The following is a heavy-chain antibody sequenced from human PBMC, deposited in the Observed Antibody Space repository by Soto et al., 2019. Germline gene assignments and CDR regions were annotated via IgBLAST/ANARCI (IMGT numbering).Heavy chain of an antibody. J-gene: IGHJ4*02. CDR1: GFNFSSYA. Sequence: GFLRLSCAASGFNFSSYAMSWVRQAPGKGLEWVSAISGSGGSTYYADSVKGRFTISRDNSKNTLYLQMNSLRTEDTAVYYCANRPPLRPYDYIWGSYGHYFDYWGQGTLVTVSP. D-gene: IGHD3-16*01. CDR2: ISGSGGST. CDR3: ANRPPLRPYDYIWGSYGHYFDY. V-gene: IGHV3-23*01.